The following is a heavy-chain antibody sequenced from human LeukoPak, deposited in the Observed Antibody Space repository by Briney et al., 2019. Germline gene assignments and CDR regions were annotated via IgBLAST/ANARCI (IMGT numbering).Heavy chain of an antibody. V-gene: IGHV3-48*01. D-gene: IGHD3-16*01. J-gene: IGHJ4*02. CDR1: GFTFSSYG. Sequence: GRSLRLSCAASGFTFSSYGMHWVRQAPGKGLEWVSYISSFSGTINYADSVKGRFTISRDNAKNSLYLQMNSLRAEDTAVYYCARDQGGVGYWGQGTLVTVSS. CDR3: ARDQGGVGY. CDR2: ISSFSGTI.